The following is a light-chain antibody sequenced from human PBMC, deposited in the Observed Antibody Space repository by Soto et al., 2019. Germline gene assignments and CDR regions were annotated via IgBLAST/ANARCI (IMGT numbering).Light chain of an antibody. Sequence: EIVLTQSPATLSLSPGERATLSCRASQSVSKYLAWYQQKPGQAPRLLIHDASNRATGIPARCSGSGSGTDFPLTISSLEPEDFGVYYCQQRSNWPQITFGGGTKVEIK. J-gene: IGKJ4*01. CDR2: DAS. V-gene: IGKV3-11*01. CDR3: QQRSNWPQIT. CDR1: QSVSKY.